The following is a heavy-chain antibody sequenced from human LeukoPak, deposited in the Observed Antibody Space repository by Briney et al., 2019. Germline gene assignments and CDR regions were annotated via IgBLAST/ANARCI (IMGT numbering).Heavy chain of an antibody. CDR1: GYLNSRGYY. D-gene: IGHD4-11*01. J-gene: IGHJ4*02. CDR2: INHSGST. V-gene: IGHV4-38-2*02. Sequence: PSEPLSLLCSVSGYLNSRGYYRGWIRPPPGEGVEWIGEINHSGSTNYNPSLKSRVTISVDTSKNQFSLKLSSVTAADTAVYYCARGVTVDYWGQGTLVTVSS. CDR3: ARGVTVDY.